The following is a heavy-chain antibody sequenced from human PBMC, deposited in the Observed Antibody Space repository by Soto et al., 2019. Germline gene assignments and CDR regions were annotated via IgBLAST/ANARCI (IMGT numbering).Heavy chain of an antibody. J-gene: IGHJ6*02. V-gene: IGHV1-18*01. CDR3: ARDEWGQGWDPLRPSTPTMDV. CDR2: ISPYNGDT. D-gene: IGHD1-26*01. Sequence: QVQLVQSGAEVKKSGASVKVSCKASGYTFSSYGLSWVRQAPGQGLEWMGWISPYNGDTNYAQQVQGRVTLTTDIATSTAYMELRSLRSDDTAVYYCARDEWGQGWDPLRPSTPTMDVWGQGTTVTVSS. CDR1: GYTFSSYG.